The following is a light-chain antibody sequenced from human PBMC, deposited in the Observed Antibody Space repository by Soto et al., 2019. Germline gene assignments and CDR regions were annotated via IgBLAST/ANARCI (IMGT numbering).Light chain of an antibody. J-gene: IGKJ1*01. CDR1: QDIHNY. V-gene: IGKV1-8*01. CDR2: AAS. CDR3: QHYYNYPWT. Sequence: AVLLTQSPSSFSASTGDRATITCRASQDIHNYLAWYQQVPGKAPNLLLYAASILQTGVPSRFSGSGSGTDFTLTSDGLQSEDFATYFCQHYYNYPWTFGQGTTVE.